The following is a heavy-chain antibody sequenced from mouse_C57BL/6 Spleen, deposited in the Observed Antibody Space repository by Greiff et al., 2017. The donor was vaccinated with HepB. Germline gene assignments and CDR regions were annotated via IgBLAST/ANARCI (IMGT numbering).Heavy chain of an antibody. CDR3: AREGDYDVRESWFAY. Sequence: QVQLQQSGAELVKPGASVKISCKASGYAFSSYWMNWVKQRPGKGLEWIGQIYPGDGDTNYNGKFKGKATLTADKSSSTAYMQLSSLTSEDSAVYFCAREGDYDVRESWFAYWGQGTLVTVSA. D-gene: IGHD2-4*01. CDR1: GYAFSSYW. V-gene: IGHV1-80*01. CDR2: IYPGDGDT. J-gene: IGHJ3*01.